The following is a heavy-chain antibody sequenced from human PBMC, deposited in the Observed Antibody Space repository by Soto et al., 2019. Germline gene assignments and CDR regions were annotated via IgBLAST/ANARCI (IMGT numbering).Heavy chain of an antibody. J-gene: IGHJ4*02. CDR1: GFPFDRYL. CDR2: IRGDSSRT. Sequence: GGSLRLSCSASGFPFDRYLINWVRLAPGRGLEWVAAIRGDSSRTYYMDSVRGRFTISRDNSKNTLFLQMDGLQTDDTAVYYCAVDWRGGGGWWYLKYWGQGSLVTVSS. D-gene: IGHD2-15*01. V-gene: IGHV3-23*01. CDR3: AVDWRGGGGWWYLKY.